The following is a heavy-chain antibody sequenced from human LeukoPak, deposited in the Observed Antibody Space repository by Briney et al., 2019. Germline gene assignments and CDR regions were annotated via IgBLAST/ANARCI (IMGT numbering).Heavy chain of an antibody. CDR1: SGSISTSNYY. Sequence: SETLSLTCTVSSGSISTSNYYWGWVRQPPGTALEWIGNIFYSGSTYYSPSLKSRVTISLDTSRNQFSLKLSSVTAADTAVYYCARGTNYVWGSYRLWGQGTLVTVSS. D-gene: IGHD3-16*02. V-gene: IGHV4-39*07. CDR2: IFYSGST. J-gene: IGHJ4*02. CDR3: ARGTNYVWGSYRL.